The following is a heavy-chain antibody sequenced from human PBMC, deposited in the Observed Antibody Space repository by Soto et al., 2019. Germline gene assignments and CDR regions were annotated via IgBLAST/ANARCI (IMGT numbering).Heavy chain of an antibody. J-gene: IGHJ6*03. CDR1: GFTFSNAW. CDR3: TTVSYYYGSGSPGDYYYYYMDV. D-gene: IGHD3-10*01. Sequence: EVQLVESGGGLVKPGGSLRLSCAASGFTFSNAWMSWVRQAPGKGLEWVGRIKSKTDGGTTDYAAPVKGRFTISRDDSKNTLYLQMNSLKTEDTAVYYCTTVSYYYGSGSPGDYYYYYMDVWGKGTTVTVSS. CDR2: IKSKTDGGTT. V-gene: IGHV3-15*01.